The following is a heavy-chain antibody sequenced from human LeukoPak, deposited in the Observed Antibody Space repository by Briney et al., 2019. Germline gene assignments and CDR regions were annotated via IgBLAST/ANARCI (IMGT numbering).Heavy chain of an antibody. V-gene: IGHV4-59*08. Sequence: SETLSLTCTVSGGSISSYYWSWIRQPPGKGLEWIGYIYYSGSTNYNPSLKSRVTISVDTSKNQFSLKLSSVTAADTAVYYCARFRVAARRGFDYWGQGTLVTVSS. J-gene: IGHJ4*02. CDR2: IYYSGST. D-gene: IGHD6-6*01. CDR3: ARFRVAARRGFDY. CDR1: GGSISSYY.